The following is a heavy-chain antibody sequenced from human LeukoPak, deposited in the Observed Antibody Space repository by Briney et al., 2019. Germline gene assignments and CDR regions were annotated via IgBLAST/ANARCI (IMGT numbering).Heavy chain of an antibody. J-gene: IGHJ4*02. CDR2: ISNSGSTI. V-gene: IGHV3-48*03. Sequence: GGSLRLSCAASGFTFSSYEINWVRQAPGKGLEWVSYISNSGSTIYYADSVKGRFTVSRDNAKNSLYLQMNSLRAEDTAVYYCARDRRALNWGQGTLVTVSS. CDR1: GFTFSSYE. CDR3: ARDRRALN.